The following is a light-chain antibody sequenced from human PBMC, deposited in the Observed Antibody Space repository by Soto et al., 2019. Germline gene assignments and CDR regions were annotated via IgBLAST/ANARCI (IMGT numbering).Light chain of an antibody. V-gene: IGKV1-5*01. CDR1: ESVSMW. CDR3: QQVKSYPRT. Sequence: DLQMTQSASTLSASVGDRVTITCRASESVSMWLAWYQQKPGKAPKLLIYDATTLESGVPSRFSGRSSGTQFTLTIDSLQPEDFATYYCQQVKSYPRTFGGGTKVDIK. J-gene: IGKJ4*01. CDR2: DAT.